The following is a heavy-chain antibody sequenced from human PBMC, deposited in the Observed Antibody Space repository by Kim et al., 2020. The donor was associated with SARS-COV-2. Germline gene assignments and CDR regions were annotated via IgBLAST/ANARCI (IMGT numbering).Heavy chain of an antibody. D-gene: IGHD6-13*01. CDR3: ARVRGAAAGTDY. Sequence: THTPSLKGRVTISVDTSKNQVSLKLSSVTAADTAVYYCARVRGAAAGTDYWGQGTLVTVSS. J-gene: IGHJ4*02. V-gene: IGHV4-34*01.